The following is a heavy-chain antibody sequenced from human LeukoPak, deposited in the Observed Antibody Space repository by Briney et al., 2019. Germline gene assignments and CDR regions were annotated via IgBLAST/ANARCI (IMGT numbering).Heavy chain of an antibody. CDR3: ARDPRYYDSSGYYYVDYYYYYGMDV. J-gene: IGHJ6*02. CDR1: GFTFSSYW. V-gene: IGHV3-74*01. Sequence: PGGSLRLSCAASGFTFSSYWMHWVRQAPGKGLVWVSRINSDGSSTSYADSVKGRFTISRDNAKNTLYLQMNSLRAEETAVYYCARDPRYYDSSGYYYVDYYYYYGMDVWGRGTTVTVSS. CDR2: INSDGSST. D-gene: IGHD3-22*01.